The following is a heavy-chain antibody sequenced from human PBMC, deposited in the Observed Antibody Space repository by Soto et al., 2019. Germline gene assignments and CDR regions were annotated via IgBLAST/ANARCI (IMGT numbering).Heavy chain of an antibody. V-gene: IGHV1-18*01. D-gene: IGHD2-2*01. CDR1: GYTFTSYG. CDR3: SRMIVVVPAAMYWFDP. Sequence: ASVKVSCKASGYTFTSYGSSWVRQAPGQGLEWMGWISAYNGNTNYAQKLQGRVTMTTDTSTSTAYMELRSLRSDDTAVYYCSRMIVVVPAAMYWFDPWGQGTLVTVSS. J-gene: IGHJ5*02. CDR2: ISAYNGNT.